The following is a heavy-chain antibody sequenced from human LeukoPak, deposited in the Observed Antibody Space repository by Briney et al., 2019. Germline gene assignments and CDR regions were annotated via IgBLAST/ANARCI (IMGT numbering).Heavy chain of an antibody. CDR1: GFTFDDYA. D-gene: IGHD5-24*01. CDR2: ISWNSGSI. J-gene: IGHJ3*02. CDR3: AKDTVEMATIGDAFDI. Sequence: GGSLRLSCAASGFTFDDYAMHWVRQAPGKGLEWGSGISWNSGSIGYADSVKGRFTISRDNAKNSLYMKMNSLRAEDTALYYCAKDTVEMATIGDAFDIWGQGTMVTVSS. V-gene: IGHV3-9*01.